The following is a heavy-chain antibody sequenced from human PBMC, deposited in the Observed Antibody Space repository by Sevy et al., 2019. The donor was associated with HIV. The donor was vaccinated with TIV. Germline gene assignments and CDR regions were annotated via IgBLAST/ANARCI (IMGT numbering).Heavy chain of an antibody. CDR2: IIPVFGTT. J-gene: IGHJ4*02. CDR1: GGTFSSYA. D-gene: IGHD2-8*01. V-gene: IGHV1-69*13. CDR3: AMTPIVRIPGSTDLYFDS. Sequence: ASVKVSCKASGGTFSSYALSWVRQAPGQGLEWMGGIIPVFGTTNSAQKFQGRVIISADESRSTVYMELSSLRSADTAVYYCAMTPIVRIPGSTDLYFDSWDQGTLVTVSS.